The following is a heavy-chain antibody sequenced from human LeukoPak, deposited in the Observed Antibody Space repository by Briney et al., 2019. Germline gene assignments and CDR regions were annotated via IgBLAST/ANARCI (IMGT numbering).Heavy chain of an antibody. D-gene: IGHD3-9*01. J-gene: IGHJ5*02. CDR2: INHSGST. CDR3: ARGQDVRYFDWSHSANWFDP. CDR1: GGSFSGYY. Sequence: PSETLSLTCAVYGGSFSGYYWSWIRQPPGKGLEWIGEINHSGSTNYNPSLKSRVTISVDTSKNQFSLKLSSVTAADTAVYYCARGQDVRYFDWSHSANWFDPWGQGTLVTVSS. V-gene: IGHV4-34*01.